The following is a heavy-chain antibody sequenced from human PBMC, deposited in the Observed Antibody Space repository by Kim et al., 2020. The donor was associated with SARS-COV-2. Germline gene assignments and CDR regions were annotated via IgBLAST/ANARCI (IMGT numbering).Heavy chain of an antibody. Sequence: GGSLRLSCAASGFTFSNVWMNWVRQAPGKGLEWVGRIKSKTNGGTKGYGAPGKGRFTISRDDSKNTLYLQMNSLKTEDTAVYYCTSYLGDYCAGDCYSRVWGQGTTCTVSS. V-gene: IGHV3-15*01. CDR1: GFTFSNVW. J-gene: IGHJ6*02. CDR2: IKSKTNGGTK. D-gene: IGHD2-21*02. CDR3: TSYLGDYCAGDCYSRV.